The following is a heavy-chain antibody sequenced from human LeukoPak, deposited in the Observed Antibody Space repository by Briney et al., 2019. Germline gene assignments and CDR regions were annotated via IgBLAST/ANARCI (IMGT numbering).Heavy chain of an antibody. CDR3: ARTPDYDILTGYYRYYFDY. V-gene: IGHV1-69*02. CDR2: IIPILGIA. CDR1: GGTFSSYT. Sequence: SVKVSCXASGGTFSSYTISWVRQAPGQGLEWMGRIIPILGIANYAQKFQGRVTITADKSTSTAYMELSSLRSEDTAVYYCARTPDYDILTGYYRYYFDYWGQGTLVTVSS. D-gene: IGHD3-9*01. J-gene: IGHJ4*02.